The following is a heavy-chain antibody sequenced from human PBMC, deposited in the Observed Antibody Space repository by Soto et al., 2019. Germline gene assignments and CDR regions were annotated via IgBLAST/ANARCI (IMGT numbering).Heavy chain of an antibody. D-gene: IGHD3-22*01. CDR1: GFTFDDYA. V-gene: IGHV3-9*01. J-gene: IGHJ4*02. Sequence: PGGSLRLSCAASGFTFDDYAMRWVRQAPGKGLEWVSGISWNSGSIGYADSVKGRFTISRDNAKNSLYLQMNSLRAEDTALYYCAKDTGYYDSSGLFDYWGQGTLVTVSS. CDR2: ISWNSGSI. CDR3: AKDTGYYDSSGLFDY.